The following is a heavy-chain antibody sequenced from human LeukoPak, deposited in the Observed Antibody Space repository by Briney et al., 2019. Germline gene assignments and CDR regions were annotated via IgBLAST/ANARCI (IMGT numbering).Heavy chain of an antibody. CDR3: ARDAGTNWWHGLDF. V-gene: IGHV1-3*04. J-gene: IGHJ4*02. D-gene: IGHD2-8*02. CDR1: GYTFDTHA. CDR2: INTANGNT. Sequence: ASVKVSCKASGYTFDTHAMHWVRQAPGQRLEWMGWINTANGNTEYSQNFQGRATITRDTSASTTYMELSSLRCEDTTIYYCARDAGTNWWHGLDFWGQGTLVTVSS.